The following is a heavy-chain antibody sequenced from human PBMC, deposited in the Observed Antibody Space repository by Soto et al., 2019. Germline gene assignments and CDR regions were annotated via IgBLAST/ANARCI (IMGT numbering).Heavy chain of an antibody. Sequence: EVQLLESGGGLVQPGGSLRLSCAASGFTFSTYAMSWVRQAPGKGLEWVSGISGRGGHTYYTDSVKGRFTISRDNSKNTMSLQMNSLRAEDTALYFCARALPMSTIFDAFEFWGQGTMVTVST. V-gene: IGHV3-23*01. D-gene: IGHD1-1*01. CDR1: GFTFSTYA. J-gene: IGHJ3*01. CDR2: ISGRGGHT. CDR3: ARALPMSTIFDAFEF.